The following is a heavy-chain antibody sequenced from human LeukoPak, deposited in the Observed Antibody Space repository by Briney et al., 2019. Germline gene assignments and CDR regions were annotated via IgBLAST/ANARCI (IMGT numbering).Heavy chain of an antibody. D-gene: IGHD1-26*01. J-gene: IGHJ6*03. CDR3: AKDHSGRTYYYYMDV. Sequence: SGGSLRLSCAASGFTFSSYGMHWVRQAPGKGLEWVAVISYDGSNKYYADSVKGRFTISRDNSKNTLYLQMNSLRAEDTAVYYCAKDHSGRTYYYYMDVWGKGTTVTVSS. V-gene: IGHV3-30*18. CDR2: ISYDGSNK. CDR1: GFTFSSYG.